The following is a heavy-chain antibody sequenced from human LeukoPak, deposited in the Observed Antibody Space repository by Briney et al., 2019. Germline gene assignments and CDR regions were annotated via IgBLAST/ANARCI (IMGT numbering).Heavy chain of an antibody. CDR1: GFTFSSYA. V-gene: IGHV3-23*01. CDR3: AKDPRRYSNYFDY. Sequence: EAGGSLRLSCAASGFTFSSYAMSWVRQAPGKGLEWVSAISGSGGSTYYADSVKGRFTISRDNSKNTLYLQMNSLRAEDTAVYYCAKDPRRYSNYFDYWGQGTLVTVSS. J-gene: IGHJ4*02. D-gene: IGHD4-4*01. CDR2: ISGSGGST.